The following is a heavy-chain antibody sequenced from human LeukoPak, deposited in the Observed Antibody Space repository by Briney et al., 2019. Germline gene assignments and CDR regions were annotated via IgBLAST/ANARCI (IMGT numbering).Heavy chain of an antibody. D-gene: IGHD6-19*01. CDR3: ATGGDSSGWYSSDYYYYYMDV. CDR2: INWNGGST. Sequence: GGSLRVPCAASGFTFDDYGMSWVRQAPGKGMEWVSGINWNGGSTGYADSVKGRFTISRDNAKNSLYLQMNSLRAEDTALYYCATGGDSSGWYSSDYYYYYMDVWGKGTTVTVSS. J-gene: IGHJ6*03. CDR1: GFTFDDYG. V-gene: IGHV3-20*04.